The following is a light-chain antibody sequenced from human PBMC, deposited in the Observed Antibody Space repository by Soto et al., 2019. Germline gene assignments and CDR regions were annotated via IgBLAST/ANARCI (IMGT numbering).Light chain of an antibody. CDR3: SSYTSSSTFV. V-gene: IGLV2-14*01. J-gene: IGLJ1*01. CDR1: SSDLGSYDF. Sequence: QSALTQPASVSGSPGQSITISCTGTSSDLGSYDFVSWYQQYPGKAPQLIIYEVSYRPSGASNRSSGSKSGNTASLTISGLQADDEADYYCSSYTSSSTFVFGTGTKVTVL. CDR2: EVS.